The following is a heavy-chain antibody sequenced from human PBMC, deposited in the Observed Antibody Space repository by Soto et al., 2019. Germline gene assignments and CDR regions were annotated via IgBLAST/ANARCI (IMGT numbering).Heavy chain of an antibody. D-gene: IGHD5-12*01. CDR1: GGSFRNYY. CDR2: VNHSGEA. V-gene: IGHV4-34*01. CDR3: AKVDGNISERGYYFDS. Sequence: SETLSLTCGVYGGSFRNYYWIWVRQPPGKGLEWIGEVNHSGEATYNPSLQSRVTISLDTTNNHFSLKMTSVTAEDTAVYHCAKVDGNISERGYYFDSWGQGTVVTVSS. J-gene: IGHJ4*02.